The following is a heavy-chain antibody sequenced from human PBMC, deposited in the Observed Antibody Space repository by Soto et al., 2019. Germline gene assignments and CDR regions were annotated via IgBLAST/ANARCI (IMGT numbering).Heavy chain of an antibody. CDR1: GFTFTSSA. CDR2: IVVGSGNT. Sequence: QMQLVQSGPEVKKPGTSVKVSCKASGFTFTSSAVQWVRQARGQRLEWIGWIVVGSGNTNYAQKFQERVTITRDMSTSTAYMELSSLRSEDTAVYYCAAGWSGYKVEYYGNYWGQGTLVTVSS. V-gene: IGHV1-58*01. J-gene: IGHJ4*02. D-gene: IGHD5-12*01. CDR3: AAGWSGYKVEYYGNY.